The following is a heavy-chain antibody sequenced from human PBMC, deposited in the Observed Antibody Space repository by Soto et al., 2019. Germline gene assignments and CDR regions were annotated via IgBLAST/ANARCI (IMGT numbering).Heavy chain of an antibody. V-gene: IGHV4-4*08. D-gene: IGHD6-13*01. CDR1: GVTISTYY. Sequence: SATLSLTCAVSGVTISTYYWSWIRQPPGKGLEWIGYNYHSGTTNYNPSLKSRVTISRDNAKNSLHLQMNSPRAEDTAVYYCTRDASRDSSARGWFDPWGPGTLVTVSS. CDR3: TRDASRDSSARGWFDP. CDR2: NYHSGTT. J-gene: IGHJ5*02.